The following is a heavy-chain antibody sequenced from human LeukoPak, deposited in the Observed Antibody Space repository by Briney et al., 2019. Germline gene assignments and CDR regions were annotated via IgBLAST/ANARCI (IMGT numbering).Heavy chain of an antibody. CDR2: ISGSGATL. D-gene: IGHD3-22*01. Sequence: PGGSLRLSCAASGFNFSDHYMSWVRQTPGRPLEWVSYISGSGATLHHADPVKGRFTISRDNAKNSLSLQMNSLRAEDTALYYCARALYGSSGYYDYWGQGILVTVSS. V-gene: IGHV3-11*01. CDR3: ARALYGSSGYYDY. CDR1: GFNFSDHY. J-gene: IGHJ4*02.